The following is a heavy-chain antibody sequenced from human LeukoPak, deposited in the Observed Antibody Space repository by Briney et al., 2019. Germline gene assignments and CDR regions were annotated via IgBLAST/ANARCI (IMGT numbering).Heavy chain of an antibody. CDR2: IYSSGST. Sequence: SETLSLTCTVSGGSISSYYWTWIRQPPGKGLEWIGYIYSSGSTNYNPSLKSRITISVDTSRNQFSLKLSSVTAADTAVYYCARDFGAGSYRYGMDVWGQGTAVTVSS. V-gene: IGHV4-59*12. CDR3: ARDFGAGSYRYGMDV. CDR1: GGSISSYY. J-gene: IGHJ6*02. D-gene: IGHD3-10*01.